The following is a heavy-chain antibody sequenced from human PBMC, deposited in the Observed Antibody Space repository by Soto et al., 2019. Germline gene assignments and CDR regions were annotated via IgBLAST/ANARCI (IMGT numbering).Heavy chain of an antibody. J-gene: IGHJ6*02. CDR2: ISYDGSNK. CDR3: AKDSEREWFGELSNLYYYYYGMDV. CDR1: GFTFSSYG. V-gene: IGHV3-30*18. D-gene: IGHD3-10*01. Sequence: GGSLRLSCAASGFTFSSYGMHWVRQAPGKGLEWVAVISYDGSNKYYADSAKGRFTISRDNSKNTLYLQMNSLRAEDTAVYYCAKDSEREWFGELSNLYYYYYGMDVWGQGTTVTVSS.